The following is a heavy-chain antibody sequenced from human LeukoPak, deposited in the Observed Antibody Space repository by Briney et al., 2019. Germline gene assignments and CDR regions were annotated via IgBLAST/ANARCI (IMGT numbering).Heavy chain of an antibody. V-gene: IGHV4-34*01. CDR2: INHSGST. CDR1: GGSFSGYY. CDR3: ARTRAVYDAFDI. Sequence: SETLSLTCAVYGGSFSGYYWSWIRQPPGKGLEWIGEINHSGSTNYNPSLKSRVTISVDTSKNQFSLKLSSVTAADTAVYYCARTRAVYDAFDIWGQGTMVTVSS. J-gene: IGHJ3*02. D-gene: IGHD2-8*01.